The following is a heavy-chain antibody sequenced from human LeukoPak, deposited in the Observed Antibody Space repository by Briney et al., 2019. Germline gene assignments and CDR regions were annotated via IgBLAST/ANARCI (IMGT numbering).Heavy chain of an antibody. V-gene: IGHV3-66*02. D-gene: IGHD2/OR15-2a*01. CDR1: GFTVSSNY. CDR2: LYSAGNT. CDR3: ARAREYLAIDY. J-gene: IGHJ4*02. Sequence: PGGPLRLSCAASGFTVSSNYMNWVRQAPGKGLEWVSVLYSAGNTFYADSVKGRFTISRDNSKNTLYLQMSSLRPEDTAVYYCARAREYLAIDYWGQGTLVTVSS.